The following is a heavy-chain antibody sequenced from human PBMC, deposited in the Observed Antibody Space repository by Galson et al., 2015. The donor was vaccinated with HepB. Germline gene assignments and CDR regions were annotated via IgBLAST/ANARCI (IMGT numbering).Heavy chain of an antibody. CDR1: GGSISSYY. CDR3: ARVAWDHRYFDL. D-gene: IGHD1-26*01. Sequence: SETLSLTCTVSGGSISSYYWSWIRQPPGKGLEWIGYIYYSGSTNYNPSLKSRVTISVDTSKNQFSLKLSSVTAADTAVYYCARVAWDHRYFDLWGRGTLVTASS. CDR2: IYYSGST. V-gene: IGHV4-59*01. J-gene: IGHJ2*01.